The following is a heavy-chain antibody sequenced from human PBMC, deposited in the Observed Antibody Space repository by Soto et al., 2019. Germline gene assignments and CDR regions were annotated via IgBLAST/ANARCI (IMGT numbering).Heavy chain of an antibody. CDR2: TYYRSKWYN. Sequence: PSQTLSLTFAISGDSVSSNSSAWNWIRQCPSRGLEWLGRTYYRSKWYNDYAVSVKGRISINPDTSKNLFSLQLNSVTPEDTAVYYCARDSKGGFVMDVWGQGTTVTV. J-gene: IGHJ6*02. CDR3: ARDSKGGFVMDV. V-gene: IGHV6-1*01. CDR1: GDSVSSNSSA. D-gene: IGHD3-16*01.